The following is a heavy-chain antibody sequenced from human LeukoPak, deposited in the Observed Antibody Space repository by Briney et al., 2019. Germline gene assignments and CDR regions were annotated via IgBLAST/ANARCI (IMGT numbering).Heavy chain of an antibody. CDR2: ISDSGGRT. CDR1: GFTFSSYA. D-gene: IGHD2-2*01. J-gene: IGHJ4*02. Sequence: PGGSLRLSCAASGFTFSSYAMSWVRQAPGKGLEWVSSISDSGGRTYYADSVKGRFTISRDYSKNTLYLQMNSLRAEDTALYYCARHYCSSTSCYGFGYWGQGTLVTVSS. V-gene: IGHV3-23*01. CDR3: ARHYCSSTSCYGFGY.